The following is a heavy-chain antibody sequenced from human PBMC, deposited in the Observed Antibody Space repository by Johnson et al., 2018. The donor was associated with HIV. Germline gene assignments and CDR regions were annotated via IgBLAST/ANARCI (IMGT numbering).Heavy chain of an antibody. D-gene: IGHD6-13*01. Sequence: VQLVESGGGLVQPGRSLRLSCAASGFTFDDYAMHWVRQAPGKGLEWVSGISWNSGSIGYADSVKGRFTISRDNAKDSLYLQMNSLRPEDTAVYYCARGRKDIAAVDGLDNDGFDTWGQGTTVTVSS. CDR1: GFTFDDYA. CDR2: ISWNSGSI. V-gene: IGHV3-9*01. CDR3: ARGRKDIAAVDGLDNDGFDT. J-gene: IGHJ3*02.